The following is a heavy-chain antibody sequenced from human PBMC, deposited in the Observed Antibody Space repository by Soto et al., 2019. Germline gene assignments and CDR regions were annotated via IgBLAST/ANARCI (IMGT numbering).Heavy chain of an antibody. V-gene: IGHV1-69*01. CDR2: IIPSFGTA. D-gene: IGHD6-13*01. CDR1: GGTFSSYA. Sequence: QVQLVQSGAEVKKPGSSVKVSCTASGGTFSSYAISWVRQAPGQGLEWMGGIIPSFGTANYAQTFQGRVTITADESTSTVYVELSSLRSEDTAVYYCARDNNQQLLLRSDCFDPLGQGTLVTVSS. J-gene: IGHJ5*02. CDR3: ARDNNQQLLLRSDCFDP.